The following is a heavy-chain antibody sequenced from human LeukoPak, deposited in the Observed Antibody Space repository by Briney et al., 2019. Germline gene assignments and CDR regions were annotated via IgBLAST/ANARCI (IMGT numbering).Heavy chain of an antibody. J-gene: IGHJ4*02. D-gene: IGHD6-19*01. CDR1: GYTFTSFH. CDR3: ARDRGVEVFSSGWSLYFDY. V-gene: IGHV1-46*01. CDR2: INPSGGST. Sequence: ASVKVSCKASGYTFTSFHMHWVRQAPGQGLEWMGIINPSGGSTSYAQKFQGRVTMTRDTSTSTVYMELSSLRSEDTAMYYCARDRGVEVFSSGWSLYFDYWGQETLVTVSS.